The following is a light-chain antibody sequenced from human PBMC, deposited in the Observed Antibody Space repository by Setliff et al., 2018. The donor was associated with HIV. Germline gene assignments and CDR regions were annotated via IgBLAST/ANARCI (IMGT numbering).Light chain of an antibody. V-gene: IGKV1-5*03. CDR1: QSISTW. CDR2: KAS. Sequence: IRMTQSPSSLSASTGDRVTITCRASQSISTWLAWYQQKPGKAPYLLIYKASTLESGVPSRFSGSGSGTEFTLTISSLQPDDFGTYHCQQYDTYPPTFGQGTKVDIK. CDR3: QQYDTYPPT. J-gene: IGKJ1*01.